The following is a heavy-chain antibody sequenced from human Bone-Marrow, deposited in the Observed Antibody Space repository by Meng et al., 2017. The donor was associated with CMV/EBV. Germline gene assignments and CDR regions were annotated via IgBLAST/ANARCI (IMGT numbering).Heavy chain of an antibody. V-gene: IGHV3-21*01. Sequence: GESLKISCAASRFTFSSYSMNWVRQAPGKGLEWVSSISSNSTYIYYADSVKGRFTISRDNAKNSLYLQMNSLRAEDSAVYYCARDSRRTDWGQGTLVTFSS. J-gene: IGHJ4*02. CDR2: ISSNSTYI. D-gene: IGHD1-1*01. CDR3: ARDSRRTD. CDR1: RFTFSSYS.